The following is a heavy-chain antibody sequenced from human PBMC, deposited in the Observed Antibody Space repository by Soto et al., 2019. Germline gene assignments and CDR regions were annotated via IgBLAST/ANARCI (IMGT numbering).Heavy chain of an antibody. CDR1: GGTFSSYA. CDR2: IIPIFGTA. Sequence: QVQLVLSGAEVKKPGSSVMVSCKASGGTFSSYAISWVRQAPGQGLEWMGGIIPIFGTANYAQKFQGRVTITADESTSTAYMELSSLRSEDSAVYYCASGDCSGGSCLEYYFDYWGQGTLVTVSS. J-gene: IGHJ4*02. CDR3: ASGDCSGGSCLEYYFDY. D-gene: IGHD2-15*01. V-gene: IGHV1-69*01.